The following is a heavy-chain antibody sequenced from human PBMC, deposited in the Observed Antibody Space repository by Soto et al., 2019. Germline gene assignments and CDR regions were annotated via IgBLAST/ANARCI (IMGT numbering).Heavy chain of an antibody. V-gene: IGHV4-59*01. CDR2: IYYSGST. Sequence: SETLSLTCTVSSGSISSYYWSWIRQPPGKGLEWIGYIYYSGSTNYNPSLKSRVTISVDTSKNQFSLKLSSVTAADTAVYYCASGIAVAGSLFDYWGQGTLVTVSS. CDR3: ASGIAVAGSLFDY. D-gene: IGHD6-19*01. CDR1: SGSISSYY. J-gene: IGHJ4*02.